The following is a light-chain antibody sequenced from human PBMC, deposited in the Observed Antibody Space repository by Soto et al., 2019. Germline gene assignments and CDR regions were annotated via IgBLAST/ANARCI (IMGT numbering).Light chain of an antibody. CDR3: QQYNSYPWT. Sequence: DIQMTQSPSSLSASVGDRVTITCRASLPISNYLAWYQQKPGKAPKLLIYDASSLESGVPSRFSGSGSGTEFTLTVSSLQPDDFATYYCQQYNSYPWTFGQGTKVDIK. CDR2: DAS. V-gene: IGKV1-5*01. J-gene: IGKJ1*01. CDR1: LPISNY.